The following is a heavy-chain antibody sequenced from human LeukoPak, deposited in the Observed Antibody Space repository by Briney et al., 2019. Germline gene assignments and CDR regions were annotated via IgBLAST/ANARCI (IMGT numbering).Heavy chain of an antibody. V-gene: IGHV1-2*04. D-gene: IGHD3-16*02. Sequence: ASVKVSCKASGYTFTGYYMHWVRQAPGQGLEWMGWINPNSGGTNYAQKFKGWVTLTRDTSINTTYMELSGLASDVTAVYFCARGTPGSYLGYWGQGTLVTVSS. J-gene: IGHJ4*02. CDR1: GYTFTGYY. CDR2: INPNSGGT. CDR3: ARGTPGSYLGY.